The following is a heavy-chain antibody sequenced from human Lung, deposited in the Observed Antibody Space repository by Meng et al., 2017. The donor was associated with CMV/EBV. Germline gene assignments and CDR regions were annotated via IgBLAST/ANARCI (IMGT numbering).Heavy chain of an antibody. CDR1: DYSISSGFY. D-gene: IGHD3-3*01. V-gene: IGHV4-38-2*02. Sequence: GSLRLSCTVSDYSISSGFYWGCVRQPPGKGLEWIGSIHHTGSSYYNPSLKSRVTLSVDTSKNQFSLKVTSVTAADTAVYYCARGIFGVVDYWGQGTLVXVSS. CDR2: IHHTGSS. J-gene: IGHJ4*02. CDR3: ARGIFGVVDY.